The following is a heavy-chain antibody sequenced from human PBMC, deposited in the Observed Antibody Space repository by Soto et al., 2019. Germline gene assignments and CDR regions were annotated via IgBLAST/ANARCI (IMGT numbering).Heavy chain of an antibody. J-gene: IGHJ5*02. CDR1: GGSISSGGYY. CDR2: IYYSGST. CDR3: ARDSGQWRGGTNWFDP. Sequence: PSETLSLTCTVSGGSISSGGYYWSWIRQHPGKGLEWIGYIYYSGSTYYKPSLKSRVTISVDTSKNQFSLKLSSVTAADTAVYYCARDSGQWRGGTNWFDPWGQGTQVTVSS. V-gene: IGHV4-31*03. D-gene: IGHD6-19*01.